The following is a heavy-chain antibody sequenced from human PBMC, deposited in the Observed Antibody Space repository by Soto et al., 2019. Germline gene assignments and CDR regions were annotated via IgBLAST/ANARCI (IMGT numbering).Heavy chain of an antibody. J-gene: IGHJ4*02. CDR2: IWYDGSNK. Sequence: VGSLRLSCAASGFTFSSYGMHWVRQAPGKGLEWVAVIWYDGSNKYYADSVKGRFTISRDNSKNTLYLQMNSLRAEDTAVYYCIAAAANFDYWGQGTLVTVSS. V-gene: IGHV3-33*01. CDR1: GFTFSSYG. D-gene: IGHD6-13*01. CDR3: IAAAANFDY.